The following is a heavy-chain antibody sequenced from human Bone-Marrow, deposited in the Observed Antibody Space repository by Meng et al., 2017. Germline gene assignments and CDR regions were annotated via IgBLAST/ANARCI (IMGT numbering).Heavy chain of an antibody. J-gene: IGHJ4*02. CDR3: ARFTPFDY. CDR1: SCTFRSYW. Sequence: EVHLVASGAALVQPAASLRLYCTASSCTFRSYWMHWVRQAPGKGPVWVSRINTDGSSTDYADSVKGRFTISRDNAKNTLYLQMNSLRAEDTAMYYCARFTPFDYWGQGTLVTVSS. V-gene: IGHV3-74*01. CDR2: INTDGSST.